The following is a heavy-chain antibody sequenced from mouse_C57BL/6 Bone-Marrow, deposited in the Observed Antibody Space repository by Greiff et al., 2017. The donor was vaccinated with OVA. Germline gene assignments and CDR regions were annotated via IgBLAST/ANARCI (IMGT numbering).Heavy chain of an antibody. CDR1: GYSFTDYN. D-gene: IGHD2-2*01. CDR3: ARGGGYDEEGAMDY. Sequence: EVQLQESGPELVKPGASVKISCKASGYSFTDYNMNWVKQRNGKSLEWIGVINPNYGTTSYNQKFKGKATLTVDQSSSTAYMQLNSLTSEDSAVYYCARGGGYDEEGAMDYWGQGTSVTVSS. V-gene: IGHV1-39*01. CDR2: INPNYGTT. J-gene: IGHJ4*01.